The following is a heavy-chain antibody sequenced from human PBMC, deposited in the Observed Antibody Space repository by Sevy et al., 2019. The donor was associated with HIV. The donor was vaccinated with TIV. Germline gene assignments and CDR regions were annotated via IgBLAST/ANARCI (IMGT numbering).Heavy chain of an antibody. D-gene: IGHD3-22*01. CDR2: FDPEDGER. V-gene: IGHV1-24*01. Sequence: ASVKVSCKASGHTLTDLSMHWVRQAPGKGFEWIGRFDPEDGERIYAQKFQGRVTMTEDTSTDTAYMEPSSLRSEDTAVYYCSATREYYSDSYGYFDYWGQGTLVTVSS. CDR1: GHTLTDLS. J-gene: IGHJ4*02. CDR3: SATREYYSDSYGYFDY.